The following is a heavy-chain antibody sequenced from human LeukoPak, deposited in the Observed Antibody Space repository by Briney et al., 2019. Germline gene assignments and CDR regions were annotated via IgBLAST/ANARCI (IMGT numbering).Heavy chain of an antibody. V-gene: IGHV3-9*01. CDR1: GFTFDDYA. Sequence: GGSLRLSCAASGFTFDDYAMHWVRQAPGKGLEWVSGISWNSGSIGYADSVKGRFTISRDNAKNSLYLQMNSLRAEDTALYYCAKDSSSSWYSGAFDYWGQGTLVTVSS. CDR2: ISWNSGSI. CDR3: AKDSSSSWYSGAFDY. D-gene: IGHD6-13*01. J-gene: IGHJ4*02.